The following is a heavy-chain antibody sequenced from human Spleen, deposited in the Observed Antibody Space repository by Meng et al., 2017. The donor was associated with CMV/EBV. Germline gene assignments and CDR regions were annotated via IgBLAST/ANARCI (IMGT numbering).Heavy chain of an antibody. D-gene: IGHD1-14*01. CDR3: TRTDFTEDY. J-gene: IGHJ4*02. CDR1: GFTFRGGT. Sequence: CEASGFTFRGGTMHGVRQASGKGLEWIGRIRSKANNYATSYAASVRGRFSISRDDSKNTAFLQMNSLRAEDTALYYCTRTDFTEDYWGQGTLVTVSS. CDR2: IRSKANNYAT. V-gene: IGHV3-73*01.